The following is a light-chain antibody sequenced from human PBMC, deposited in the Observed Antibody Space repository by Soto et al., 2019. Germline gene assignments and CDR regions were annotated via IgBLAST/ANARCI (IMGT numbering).Light chain of an antibody. CDR3: SSYTSSSTPYV. Sequence: QSALTQPASVSGSPGQSITISCTGTSSDVGGYNYVSRYQQHPGKAPKLMIYDVSNWPSGVSNRLSGSKSGNTASLTISGLQAEDEADYYCSSYTSSSTPYVFGTGTKVTVL. V-gene: IGLV2-14*01. CDR1: SSDVGGYNY. J-gene: IGLJ1*01. CDR2: DVS.